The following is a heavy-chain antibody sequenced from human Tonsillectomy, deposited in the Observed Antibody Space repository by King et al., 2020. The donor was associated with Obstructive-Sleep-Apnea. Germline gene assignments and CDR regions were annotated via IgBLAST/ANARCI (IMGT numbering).Heavy chain of an antibody. Sequence: VQLVESGGGLVQPGGSLRLSCVGSGFTFSTYWMNWVRQAPGKGLEWVAKIKKDGREKYYVDSVKGRFTISRNNAKNSLYLQMNSLRADDTAVYYCARMRRGPAATNYYYYGMDVWGRGTTVTVSS. CDR1: GFTFSTYW. D-gene: IGHD2-2*01. CDR3: ARMRRGPAATNYYYYGMDV. CDR2: IKKDGREK. J-gene: IGHJ6*01. V-gene: IGHV3-7*03.